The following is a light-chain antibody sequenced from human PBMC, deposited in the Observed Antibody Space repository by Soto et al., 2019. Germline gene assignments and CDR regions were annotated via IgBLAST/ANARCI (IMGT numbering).Light chain of an antibody. CDR2: DAS. CDR1: QSVFSY. J-gene: IGKJ4*01. V-gene: IGKV3-11*01. CDR3: QQRANWPLT. Sequence: EIVLTQSPATLSLSPGERATLSCRASQSVFSYLAWYQHKPGQAPRLLIYDASNRVTAIPARFSGSGSGTDFTLTISSLEPEDFAVYYCQQRANWPLTFGGGTKVEIK.